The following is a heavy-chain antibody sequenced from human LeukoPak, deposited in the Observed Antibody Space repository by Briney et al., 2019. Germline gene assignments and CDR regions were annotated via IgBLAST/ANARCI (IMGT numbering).Heavy chain of an antibody. V-gene: IGHV4-59*12. CDR1: GGSISSYY. Sequence: SETLSLTCTVSGGSISSYYWSWIRQPPGKGLEWIGYIYYSGSTNYNPSPKSRVTISVDTSKNQFFLRLTSVTAADTAVYYCARLTTTPNYWGQGTLVTVSS. J-gene: IGHJ4*02. D-gene: IGHD1-1*01. CDR2: IYYSGST. CDR3: ARLTTTPNY.